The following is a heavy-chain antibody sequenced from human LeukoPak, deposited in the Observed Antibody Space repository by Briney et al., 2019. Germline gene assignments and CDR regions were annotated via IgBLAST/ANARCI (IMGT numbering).Heavy chain of an antibody. Sequence: PGEPLKISCKGSGYSFTSYWIGWVRQIPGKGLEGMGIIYPGDSDGRYSPPFQGQVTTSADRSITPAYPQWSSLKASDAAMYYCARLQSAAVPGMLTEKGMDVWGQGTTVTVSS. V-gene: IGHV5-51*01. D-gene: IGHD3-9*01. CDR3: ARLQSAAVPGMLTEKGMDV. CDR2: IYPGDSDG. J-gene: IGHJ6*02. CDR1: GYSFTSYW.